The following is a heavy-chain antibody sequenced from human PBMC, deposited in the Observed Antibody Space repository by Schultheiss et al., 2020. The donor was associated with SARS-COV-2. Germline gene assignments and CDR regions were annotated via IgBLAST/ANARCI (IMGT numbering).Heavy chain of an antibody. CDR1: GGSFSGYY. CDR2: INHSGST. CDR3: ARGPFSGASYYDFWSGYSAFDY. V-gene: IGHV4-34*01. J-gene: IGHJ4*02. D-gene: IGHD3-3*01. Sequence: SETLSLTCAVYGGSFSGYYWSWIRQPPGKGLEWIGEINHSGSTYYNPSLRSRVTISVDRSKNQFSLKLSSVTATDTAVYHCARGPFSGASYYDFWSGYSAFDYWGQGTLVTVSS.